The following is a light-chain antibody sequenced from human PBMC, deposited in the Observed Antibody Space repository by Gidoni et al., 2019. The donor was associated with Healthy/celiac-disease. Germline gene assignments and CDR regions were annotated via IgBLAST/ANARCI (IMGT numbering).Light chain of an antibody. CDR3: AAWDDSLNGWV. J-gene: IGLJ3*02. Sequence: SFLPPPPSASWTPWQRVTISCSGSSSNIGSNTVSWYQQLPGTAPKLLIYSNNQRPSGVPDRFSGSKSGTSASLAISGLQSEDEADYYCAAWDDSLNGWVFGGGTKLTVL. V-gene: IGLV1-44*01. CDR1: SSNIGSNT. CDR2: SNN.